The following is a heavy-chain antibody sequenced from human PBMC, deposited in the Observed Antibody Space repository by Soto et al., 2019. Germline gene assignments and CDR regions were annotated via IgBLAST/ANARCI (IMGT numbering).Heavy chain of an antibody. D-gene: IGHD2-21*02. CDR1: GFSLSTSGMC. CDR3: ARGGGGDCYSLRAFEASDI. Sequence: GSGPTLVNPTQTLTLTCTFSGFSLSTSGMCVSWIRQPPGKALEWLALIDWDDDKYYSTSLKTRLTISKDTSKNQVVLTMTNMDPVDTATYYCARGGGGDCYSLRAFEASDIWGQGTMVTVSS. J-gene: IGHJ3*02. V-gene: IGHV2-70*01. CDR2: IDWDDDK.